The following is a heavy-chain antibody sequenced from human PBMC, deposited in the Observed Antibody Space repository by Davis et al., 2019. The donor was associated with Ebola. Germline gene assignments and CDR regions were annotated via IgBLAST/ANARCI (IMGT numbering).Heavy chain of an antibody. J-gene: IGHJ5*02. Sequence: PGGSLRLSCAASGFTFNNYAMSWVRQAPGKGLEWVSTFSYYGDATYNADSVKGRFTTSRANSKSTLYLQMDSRRAEDTAVYYCAKVPLLLPTGLKWFDPWGQGTLVTVSS. D-gene: IGHD1-1*01. CDR1: GFTFNNYA. CDR2: FSYYGDAT. V-gene: IGHV3-23*01. CDR3: AKVPLLLPTGLKWFDP.